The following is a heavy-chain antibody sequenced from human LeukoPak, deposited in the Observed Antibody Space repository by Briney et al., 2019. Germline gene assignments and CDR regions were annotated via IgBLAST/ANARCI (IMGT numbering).Heavy chain of an antibody. D-gene: IGHD3-22*01. CDR2: IKSDGST. CDR3: AKGGGDSSGYYRSDWFDP. V-gene: IGHV3-74*01. Sequence: GALRLSCAASGFTFSSYWMHWVRQTPGKGLMWVARIKSDGSTIYADSVQGRFTISRDNAKNSLYLQMNSLRAEDTALYYCAKGGGDSSGYYRSDWFDPWGQGTLVTVSS. J-gene: IGHJ5*02. CDR1: GFTFSSYW.